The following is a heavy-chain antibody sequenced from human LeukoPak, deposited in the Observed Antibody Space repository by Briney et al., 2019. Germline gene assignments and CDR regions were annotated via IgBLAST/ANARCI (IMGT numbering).Heavy chain of an antibody. V-gene: IGHV4-4*02. CDR3: ARLSLKVLEWSPTKGKETHYFDY. D-gene: IGHD3-3*01. Sequence: SETLSLTCAVSGGSISSSNWWSWVRQPPGKGLEWIGEIYHSGNTNYNPSLKSRVTILEDKSKNQFSLKLSSVTAADTAVYYCARLSLKVLEWSPTKGKETHYFDYWGQGTLVTVSS. J-gene: IGHJ4*02. CDR1: GGSISSSNW. CDR2: IYHSGNT.